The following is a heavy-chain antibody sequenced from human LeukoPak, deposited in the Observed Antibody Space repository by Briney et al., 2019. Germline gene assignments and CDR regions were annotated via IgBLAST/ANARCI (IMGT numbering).Heavy chain of an antibody. CDR2: MNPNSGNT. D-gene: IGHD2-21*02. V-gene: IGHV1-8*01. CDR1: GYTYTSYG. Sequence: SVTVSCMHSGYTYTSYGIKWVRQATAQRHEWKGWMNPNSGNTGYAQKFQGRVTMTRNTSISTAYMELSSLRSEDTAVYYCARAGGAYCGGDCYSDPWGQGTLVTVSS. J-gene: IGHJ5*02. CDR3: ARAGGAYCGGDCYSDP.